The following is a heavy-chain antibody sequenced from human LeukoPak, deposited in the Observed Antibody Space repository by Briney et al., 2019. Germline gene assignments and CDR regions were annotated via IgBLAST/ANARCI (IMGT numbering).Heavy chain of an antibody. D-gene: IGHD2-2*01. Sequence: RASVKVSCKASGGTFSNYAINWVRQAPGQGLEWMGGIIPIFGTANYEQKFQGRVTITAGESTSTAYMELSSLRSEDTAVYYCARVRVRRPAANRELDYWGQGSLVTVSS. J-gene: IGHJ4*02. CDR2: IIPIFGTA. CDR3: ARVRVRRPAANRELDY. V-gene: IGHV1-69*13. CDR1: GGTFSNYA.